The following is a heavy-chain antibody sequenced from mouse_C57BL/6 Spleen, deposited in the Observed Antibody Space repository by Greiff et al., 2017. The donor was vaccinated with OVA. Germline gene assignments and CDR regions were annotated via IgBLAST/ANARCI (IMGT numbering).Heavy chain of an antibody. CDR1: GYTFTGYW. CDR3: ARGRSSYVDWYFDV. D-gene: IGHD1-1*01. CDR2: ILPGSGST. V-gene: IGHV1-9*01. Sequence: QVQLQQSGAELMKPGASVKLSCKATGYTFTGYWIEWVKQRPGHGLEWIGEILPGSGSTYYNEKFKGKATFTADTSSNTAYMQLSSLTTEDSAIYYCARGRSSYVDWYFDVWGTGTTVTVSS. J-gene: IGHJ1*03.